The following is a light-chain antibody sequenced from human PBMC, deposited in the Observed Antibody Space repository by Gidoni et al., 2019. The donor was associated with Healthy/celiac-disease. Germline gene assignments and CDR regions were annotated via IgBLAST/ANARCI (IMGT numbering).Light chain of an antibody. Sequence: QSALTQPPSASGSPGQSVTISCTGTSSDVGAYKYVSWYQPHPGKVPKLMIYEVSKRPSGVPDRFSGSKSGNTASLTVSGLQAEDEADYYCSSYAGSNNWVFGGGTKVTVL. J-gene: IGLJ3*02. CDR3: SSYAGSNNWV. V-gene: IGLV2-8*01. CDR2: EVS. CDR1: SSDVGAYKY.